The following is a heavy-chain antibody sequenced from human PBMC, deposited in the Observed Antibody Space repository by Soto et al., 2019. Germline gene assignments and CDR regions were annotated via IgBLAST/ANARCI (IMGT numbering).Heavy chain of an antibody. CDR1: GFTFSSYS. CDR2: ISWNSGSI. Sequence: PGGSLRLSCAASGFTFSSYSMNWVRQAPGKGLEWVSGISWNSGSIGYADSVKGRFTISRDNAKNSPYLQMNSLRAEDTALYYCAKEIEGEMATVILDYWGQGTLVTVSS. CDR3: AKEIEGEMATVILDY. D-gene: IGHD4-4*01. V-gene: IGHV3-9*01. J-gene: IGHJ4*02.